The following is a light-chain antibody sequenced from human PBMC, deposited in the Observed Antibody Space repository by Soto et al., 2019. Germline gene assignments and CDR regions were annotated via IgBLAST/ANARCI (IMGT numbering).Light chain of an antibody. Sequence: EIVLTQSPGTLSLSPGERATLSCRASQSVSSSLAWYQQKPGQAPRLLIYGASSRATGIPDRFSGSGSGTDFTLTISRLEPEDFAVYYCQQYGRSPPWTFGRGTKVEIK. CDR1: QSVSSS. CDR2: GAS. V-gene: IGKV3-20*01. CDR3: QQYGRSPPWT. J-gene: IGKJ1*01.